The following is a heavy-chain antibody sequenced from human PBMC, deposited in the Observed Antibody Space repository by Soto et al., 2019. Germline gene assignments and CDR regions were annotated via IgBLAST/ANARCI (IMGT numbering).Heavy chain of an antibody. Sequence: SETLSLTCAVSGYSISSGYYWGWLRQPPGKGLEWIGSIYHSGSTYYNPSLKSRVTISVDTSKNQFSLKLSSVTDADTAVYYCARDGGYSSSSSARNWFDPWGQGTLVTSPQ. D-gene: IGHD6-6*01. V-gene: IGHV4-38-2*02. CDR1: GYSISSGYY. CDR3: ARDGGYSSSSSARNWFDP. J-gene: IGHJ5*02. CDR2: IYHSGST.